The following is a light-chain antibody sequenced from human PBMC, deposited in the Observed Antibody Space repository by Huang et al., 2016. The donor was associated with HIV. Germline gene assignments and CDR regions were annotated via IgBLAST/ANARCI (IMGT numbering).Light chain of an antibody. V-gene: IGKV3-20*01. J-gene: IGKJ2*01. CDR2: SAS. CDR3: HQYGTSPTT. Sequence: EIVLTQSPGTLSLSPGERATLSCRASQSVTSNCLAWYQQRPGQAPRLLIYSASTMATGIPYRFSGSGSGTDFTLTISRLEPEDFAVYYCHQYGTSPTTFGQGTKVEIK. CDR1: QSVTSNC.